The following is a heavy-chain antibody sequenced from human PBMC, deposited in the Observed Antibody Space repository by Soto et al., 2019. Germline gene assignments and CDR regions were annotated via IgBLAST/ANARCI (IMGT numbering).Heavy chain of an antibody. CDR2: IYNGGGT. CDR3: ASTRGSSYDY. J-gene: IGHJ4*02. V-gene: IGHV3-53*01. Sequence: EVQLVEPGGGFIQPGGSLRLSCAASGFTVSGNYMSWVRQAPGKGLEWVSVIYNGGGTYYADSVKGRFTISRDNSKNTLYLQMNSLRAEDTSVYYCASTRGSSYDYWGQGTLVTVSS. CDR1: GFTVSGNY. D-gene: IGHD6-6*01.